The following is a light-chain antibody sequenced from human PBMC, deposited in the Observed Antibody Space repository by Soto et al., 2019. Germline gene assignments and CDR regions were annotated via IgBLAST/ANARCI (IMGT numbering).Light chain of an antibody. Sequence: DIQMTQSPSSLSASVGDRVTITCRASQGISNYLAWYQQKPGKVPKLLIYGASALQSGVPSRFIGSVSGTDFTLIISSLQPEDAATYYCQKYVNAPKTFGQGTKLEIK. CDR3: QKYVNAPKT. CDR1: QGISNY. CDR2: GAS. J-gene: IGKJ2*01. V-gene: IGKV1-27*01.